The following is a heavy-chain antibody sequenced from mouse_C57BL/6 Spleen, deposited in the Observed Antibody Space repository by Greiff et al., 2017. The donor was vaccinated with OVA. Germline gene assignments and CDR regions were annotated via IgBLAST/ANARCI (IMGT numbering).Heavy chain of an antibody. J-gene: IGHJ3*01. CDR2: INPGSGGT. CDR1: GYAFTNYL. V-gene: IGHV1-54*01. Sequence: QVQLQQSGAELVRPGTSVKVSCKASGYAFTNYLIEWVKQRPGQGLEWIGVINPGSGGTKYNEKFKGKATLTADKSSSTAYMQLSSLTSEDSAVYFCAREGIYGTRFGYWGQGTLVTVSA. D-gene: IGHD2-1*01. CDR3: AREGIYGTRFGY.